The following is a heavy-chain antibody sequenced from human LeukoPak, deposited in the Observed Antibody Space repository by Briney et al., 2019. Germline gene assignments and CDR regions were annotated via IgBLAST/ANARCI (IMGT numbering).Heavy chain of an antibody. D-gene: IGHD3-22*01. Sequence: PSETLSLTCTVSGGSISSSSYYWGWIRQPPGKGLEWIGSIYYSGSTYYNPSLKSRVTISVDMSKNQFSLKLYSVTAADTAVYYCAREIVGYYDSSGYGAFDIWGQGTMVTVSS. CDR2: IYYSGST. J-gene: IGHJ3*02. CDR3: AREIVGYYDSSGYGAFDI. V-gene: IGHV4-39*07. CDR1: GGSISSSSYY.